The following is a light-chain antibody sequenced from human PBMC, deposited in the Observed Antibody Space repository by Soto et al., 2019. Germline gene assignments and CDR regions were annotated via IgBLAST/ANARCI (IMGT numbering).Light chain of an antibody. V-gene: IGLV2-8*01. CDR1: SSDVGFYNF. J-gene: IGLJ1*01. CDR2: EVT. Sequence: QSALTQPPSASGSPGQSLTISCTGTSSDVGFYNFVSWYQQRPGKAPKLVIYEVTKRPSGVPDRFSGSKSGSTASLTVSGLQADDEADYYCCSYTSTGTLYVFGTGTKLTVL. CDR3: CSYTSTGTLYV.